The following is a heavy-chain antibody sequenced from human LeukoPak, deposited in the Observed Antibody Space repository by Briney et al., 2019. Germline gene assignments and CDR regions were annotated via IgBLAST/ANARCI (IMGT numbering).Heavy chain of an antibody. V-gene: IGHV3-23*01. D-gene: IGHD6-19*01. Sequence: GGSLRLSCAASGFTFSSYAKSWVRQAPGKGLEWVSAISGSGGSTYYADSVKGRFTISRDNSKNTLYLQMNSLRAEDTAVYYCANTYSSVGWGVLDYWGQGTLVTVSS. CDR1: GFTFSSYA. CDR3: ANTYSSVGWGVLDY. J-gene: IGHJ4*02. CDR2: ISGSGGST.